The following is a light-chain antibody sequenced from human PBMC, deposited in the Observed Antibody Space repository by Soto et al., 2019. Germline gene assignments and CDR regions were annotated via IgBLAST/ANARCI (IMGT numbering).Light chain of an antibody. V-gene: IGLV2-14*01. CDR2: EVS. Sequence: QSALTQPASVSGSPGQSITISCTGTSSDVGGYDYVSWYQQHPGKAPTLMIYEVSNRPSGVSNRFSGSKSGSTASLTISGLQAEDEADYYCAAWDDSLNGWVFGGGTKLTVL. CDR1: SSDVGGYDY. J-gene: IGLJ3*02. CDR3: AAWDDSLNGWV.